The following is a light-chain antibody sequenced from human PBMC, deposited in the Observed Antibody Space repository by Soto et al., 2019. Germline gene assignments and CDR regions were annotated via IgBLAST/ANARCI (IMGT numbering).Light chain of an antibody. CDR2: DVS. Sequence: DIQMTQSPSTLSAFVGDRVTITCRASRDISHFLAWYQQEPGKAPKLLIYDVSTLESGVPSRFSGTGSGTEFTLTISSLQPEDFATYYCLQHNTYPYTFGQGTKVDIK. J-gene: IGKJ2*01. CDR1: RDISHF. CDR3: LQHNTYPYT. V-gene: IGKV1-5*01.